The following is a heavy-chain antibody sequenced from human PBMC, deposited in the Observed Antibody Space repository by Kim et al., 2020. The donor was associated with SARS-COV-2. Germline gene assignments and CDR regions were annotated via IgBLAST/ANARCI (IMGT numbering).Heavy chain of an antibody. V-gene: IGHV3-48*02. J-gene: IGHJ4*02. CDR3: VREYYANPAYYFDS. CDR1: GFTFSSYG. Sequence: GGSLRLSCAASGFTFSSYGMNWVRQAPGKGLGWGSYISSSSSTIYYADSVKGRFTISRDNAKNSLCLQMNSLRDEDTSVYYCVREYYANPAYYFDSWGQGTLVTVSS. D-gene: IGHD3-16*01. CDR2: ISSSSSTI.